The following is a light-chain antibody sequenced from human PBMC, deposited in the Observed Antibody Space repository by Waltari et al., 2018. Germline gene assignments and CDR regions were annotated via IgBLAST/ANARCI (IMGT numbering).Light chain of an antibody. CDR1: STSVGTYNR. V-gene: IGLV2-23*02. Sequence: QSALTQPASVSGSPGQSITLSCTGTSTSVGTYNRVPWYQQHPGKAPKLMIYAVSKRPSGVSDRFSGSKSGDMGSLTISGLQPEDEAEYFCSSYAGSSKGVFGGGTKVTVL. CDR3: SSYAGSSKGV. CDR2: AVS. J-gene: IGLJ2*01.